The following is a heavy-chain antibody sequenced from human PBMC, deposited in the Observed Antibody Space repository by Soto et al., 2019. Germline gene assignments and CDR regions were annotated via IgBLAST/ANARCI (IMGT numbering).Heavy chain of an antibody. J-gene: IGHJ4*02. D-gene: IGHD1-26*01. CDR2: ISTDNGNT. CDR3: ARDKVGATYFDY. Sequence: QVQLVQSGAEVKKAGASVKVSCQASGYTFTNFGISWVRQAPGQGLEWMGWISTDNGNTHSTRKLQGRVIMTTDTSTSTAYMEVKSLRSDDTAMYFCARDKVGATYFDYWGQGTLVTVSS. CDR1: GYTFTNFG. V-gene: IGHV1-18*01.